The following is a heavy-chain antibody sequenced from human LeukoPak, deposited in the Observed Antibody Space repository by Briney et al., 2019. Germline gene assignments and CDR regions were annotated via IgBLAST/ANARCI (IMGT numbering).Heavy chain of an antibody. D-gene: IGHD6-13*01. CDR2: ISSDGTAN. J-gene: IGHJ4*02. CDR3: AREFWYRFEI. CDR1: GFIFSDYY. Sequence: PGGSLRLSCAASGFIFSDYYMSWIRQAPGKWLEFVAYISSDGTANYYADSVKGRFTISGDNAQNSVHLEITNLRAEDTAVYYCAREFWYRFEIWGQGTVVTVSS. V-gene: IGHV3-11*04.